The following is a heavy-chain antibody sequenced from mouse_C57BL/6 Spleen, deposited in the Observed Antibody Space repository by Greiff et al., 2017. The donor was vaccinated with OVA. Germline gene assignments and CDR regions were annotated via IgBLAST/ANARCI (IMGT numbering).Heavy chain of an antibody. J-gene: IGHJ3*01. CDR3: TRCNYCGSSWVAY. CDR1: GYTFTDYE. V-gene: IGHV1-15*01. D-gene: IGHD1-1*01. CDR2: IDPETGGT. Sequence: QVQLQQSGAELVRPGASVTLSCKASGYTFTDYEMHWVKQTPVHGLEWIGAIDPETGGTAYNQKFKGKAILTADKSSSTAYMELRSLTSEDSAVYYCTRCNYCGSSWVAYWGQGTLVTVSA.